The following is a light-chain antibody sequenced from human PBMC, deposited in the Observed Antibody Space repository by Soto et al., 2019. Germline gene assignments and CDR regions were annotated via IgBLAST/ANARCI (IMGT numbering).Light chain of an antibody. V-gene: IGKV3-20*01. CDR3: QTYGDSLFT. Sequence: EIVLTQSPGTLSLSPGERATLSCRASQRVSSSLLAWYQQKPGQAPRPLISAASSRATGIPDRFSGSGSGTDLPLTISSLEPEDFAVYYCQTYGDSLFTFGPGTKV. CDR1: QRVSSSL. J-gene: IGKJ3*01. CDR2: AAS.